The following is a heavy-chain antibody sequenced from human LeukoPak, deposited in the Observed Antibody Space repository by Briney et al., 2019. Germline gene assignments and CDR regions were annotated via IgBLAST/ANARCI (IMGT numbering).Heavy chain of an antibody. CDR1: GGTFSSYA. CDR3: ARALGHYYDSSGYPSYWYFDL. J-gene: IGHJ2*01. CDR2: IIPIFGIA. D-gene: IGHD3-22*01. V-gene: IGHV1-69*04. Sequence: SVKVSCKASGGTFSSYAIRWVRQAPGQGLEWMGRIIPIFGIANYAQKFQGRVTITADKSTSTAYMELSSLRSEDTAVYYCARALGHYYDSSGYPSYWYFDLWGRGTLVTVSS.